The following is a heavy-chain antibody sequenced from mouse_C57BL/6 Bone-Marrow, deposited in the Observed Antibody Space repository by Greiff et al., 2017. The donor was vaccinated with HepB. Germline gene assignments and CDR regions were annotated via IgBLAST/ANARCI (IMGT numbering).Heavy chain of an antibody. CDR1: GFTFSTYG. Sequence: EVKLQESGGDLVKPGGSLKLSCAASGFTFSTYGMSWVRQTPDKRLEWVATVSTGGGYTYYPDSVKGRITISRDNAKNTLYLQMSGLKSEDTAMFYCTRLAYYYDSEGFAYWGQGTLVTVSA. D-gene: IGHD1-1*01. CDR3: TRLAYYYDSEGFAY. V-gene: IGHV5-6*01. J-gene: IGHJ3*01. CDR2: VSTGGGYT.